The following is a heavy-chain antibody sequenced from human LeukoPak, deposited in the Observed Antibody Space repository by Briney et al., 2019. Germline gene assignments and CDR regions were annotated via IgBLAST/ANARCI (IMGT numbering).Heavy chain of an antibody. D-gene: IGHD3-10*01. CDR3: ARSPKRFGELYQPGDS. Sequence: ASVKVSCKASGYTFTGYYMHWVRQAPGQGVAWMGWINPNSGGTNYAQKFQGRFTMTRDTSISTAYMDLRSLKTDDTGIYYCARSPKRFGELYQPGDSWGQGTLLTVSS. J-gene: IGHJ4*02. CDR2: INPNSGGT. V-gene: IGHV1-2*02. CDR1: GYTFTGYY.